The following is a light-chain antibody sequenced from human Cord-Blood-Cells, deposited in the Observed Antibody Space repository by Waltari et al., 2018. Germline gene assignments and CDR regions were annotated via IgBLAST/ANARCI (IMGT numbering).Light chain of an antibody. CDR1: SSDVGSYNL. CDR3: CSYAGSSTFVV. CDR2: EGS. V-gene: IGLV2-23*03. Sequence: QSALTQPASVPGSPGQSITSPSPGTSSDVGSYNLISWYQQHPGKAPKLMIYEGSKRPSGVSNRFSGSKSGNTASLTISGLQAEDEADYYCCSYAGSSTFVVFGGGTKLTVL. J-gene: IGLJ2*01.